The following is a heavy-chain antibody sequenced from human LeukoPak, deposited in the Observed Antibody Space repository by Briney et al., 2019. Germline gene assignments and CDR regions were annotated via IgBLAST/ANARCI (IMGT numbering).Heavy chain of an antibody. CDR2: MNPNSGKT. CDR1: GYTFTNSD. V-gene: IGHV1-8*03. Sequence: ASVKVSCKASGYTFTNSDINWVRQAPGQGLEWMGWMNPNSGKTGYARKFQGRVTFTRNSSISTAYMDLSSLRSEDTAVYYCARGVRFSDLYYYMDVWGQGTTVTVSS. J-gene: IGHJ6*03. CDR3: ARGVRFSDLYYYMDV. D-gene: IGHD3-3*01.